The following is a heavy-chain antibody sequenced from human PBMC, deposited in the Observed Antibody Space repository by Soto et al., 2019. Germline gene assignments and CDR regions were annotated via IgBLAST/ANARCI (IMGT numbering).Heavy chain of an antibody. V-gene: IGHV1-46*01. CDR2: INRSVVST. CDR3: ARDGYSGYDYDESRYYYYGMDV. J-gene: IGHJ6*02. Sequence: ASVKVSCKASGYTFTSYYMHCVRQAPGQGLEWMGRINRSVVSTSYAQKFQSRVTMTRDTSTSTVYMELSSLRSEDTAVYYCARDGYSGYDYDESRYYYYGMDVWVQGTTVTVSS. CDR1: GYTFTSYY. D-gene: IGHD5-12*01.